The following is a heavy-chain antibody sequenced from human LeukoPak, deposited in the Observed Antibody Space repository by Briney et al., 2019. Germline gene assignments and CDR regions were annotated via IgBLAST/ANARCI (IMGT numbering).Heavy chain of an antibody. D-gene: IGHD3-16*01. V-gene: IGHV5-51*01. CDR3: ARRSGGSEFFEE. Sequence: GASLKISCKGSGSIFTTYWIGWVRQLPGKGLEWMGTIYPGDSDTRYSPSFQGQVTISADKSSAYLQWSSLKASDSGMYYCARRSGGSEFFEEWGQGTLVSVSS. CDR2: IYPGDSDT. CDR1: GSIFTTYW. J-gene: IGHJ1*01.